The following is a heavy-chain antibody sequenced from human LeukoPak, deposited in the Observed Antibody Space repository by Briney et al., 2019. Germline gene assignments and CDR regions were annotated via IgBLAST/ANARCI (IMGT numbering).Heavy chain of an antibody. D-gene: IGHD4-17*01. CDR2: INHSGST. V-gene: IGHV4-34*01. CDR1: GGSFSGYY. CDR3: AREAVRYDGAYYYYMDV. J-gene: IGHJ6*03. Sequence: SETLSLTCAVYGGSFSGYYWSWIRQPPGKGLEWIGEINHSGSTNYNPSLKSRVTMSVDTSKNQFSLKLSSVTAADTAVYYCAREAVRYDGAYYYYMDVWGKGTTVTISS.